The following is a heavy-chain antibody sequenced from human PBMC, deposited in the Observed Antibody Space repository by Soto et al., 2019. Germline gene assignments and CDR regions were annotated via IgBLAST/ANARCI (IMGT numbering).Heavy chain of an antibody. D-gene: IGHD1-1*01. V-gene: IGHV3-11*01. CDR1: GFTFSDYY. Sequence: QVQLVESGGGLVKPGGSLRLSCAASGFTFSDYYMTWIRQAPGKGLEWVSYISSSGSTTYYADSVKGRFAISSDNAKNSLFLQMNSLRAEDTAVYFCARDPSTGTFDYWGQATLVTVSS. J-gene: IGHJ4*02. CDR2: ISSSGSTT. CDR3: ARDPSTGTFDY.